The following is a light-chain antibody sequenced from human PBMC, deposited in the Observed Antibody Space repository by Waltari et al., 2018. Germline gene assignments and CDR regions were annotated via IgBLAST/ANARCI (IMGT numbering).Light chain of an antibody. V-gene: IGKV3-20*01. CDR1: QSVSRT. CDR3: QKYGTLPAT. Sequence: EIVLTQSPGTLSLSPGERATLSCRASQSVSRTLAWYQQQPGQAPRLLSYDASTRVTGIPVRFSGSGSGTDFSLTISRLEPEDFAVYYCQKYGTLPATFGQGTKVEIK. J-gene: IGKJ1*01. CDR2: DAS.